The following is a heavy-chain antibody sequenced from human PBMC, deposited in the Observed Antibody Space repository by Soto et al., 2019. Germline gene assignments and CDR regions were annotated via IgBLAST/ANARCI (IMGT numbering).Heavy chain of an antibody. V-gene: IGHV3-48*03. CDR1: AFTFSSYE. Sequence: PVGSLRLSCAVSAFTFSSYEMNWFRHSPGKWLEWVSYIGTSGKTIYYADSVRGRFTISRDNAKNSLYLQMNRLRAEDTAVYFCARDPATYSGKFDYGLDVWGRGTTVTVSS. CDR3: ARDPATYSGKFDYGLDV. CDR2: IGTSGKTI. J-gene: IGHJ6*02. D-gene: IGHD4-4*01.